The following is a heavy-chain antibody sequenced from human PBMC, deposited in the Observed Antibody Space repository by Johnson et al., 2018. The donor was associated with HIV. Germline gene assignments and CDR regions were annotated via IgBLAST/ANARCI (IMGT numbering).Heavy chain of an antibody. CDR1: GFTFSSYG. Sequence: QVQLVESGGGVVQPGRSLRLSCAASGFTFSSYGMHWVRQAPGKGLEWVAVISYDGNNKYYADSVKGRFTISRDKSKNTLYLQMTSLRAEDTAVYYCAREAPGSSGAFDIWGQGTMVTVSS. J-gene: IGHJ3*02. CDR2: ISYDGNNK. CDR3: AREAPGSSGAFDI. V-gene: IGHV3-30*03. D-gene: IGHD1-26*01.